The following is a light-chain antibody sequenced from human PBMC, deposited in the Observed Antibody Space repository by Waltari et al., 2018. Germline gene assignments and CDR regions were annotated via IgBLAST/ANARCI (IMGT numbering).Light chain of an antibody. Sequence: EIHMTQSPSSVSASVGDRVSMSCRASQDISTSLAWYQQKSGKAPSLLIYHSSTLQSGVPSRFSGAGTGRDFTLTINNLHPEDFATYFCQQGDTSPPTFGPGTKVELK. CDR2: HSS. CDR3: QQGDTSPPT. V-gene: IGKV1-12*01. CDR1: QDISTS. J-gene: IGKJ1*01.